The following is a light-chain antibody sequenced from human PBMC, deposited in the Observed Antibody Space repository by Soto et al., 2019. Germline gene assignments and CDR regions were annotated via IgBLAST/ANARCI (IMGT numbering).Light chain of an antibody. CDR2: TSS. CDR1: QSISTY. J-gene: IGKJ1*01. Sequence: DIPMTQSPSSLSASVGDRVTITCRASQSISTYLNWYQQKPGKAPNLLIYTSSNLQPGVPSRFSGSGSGTDFTLAISSLQPEDFATYYCQQSFSSPRTFVQGTKVEI. CDR3: QQSFSSPRT. V-gene: IGKV1-39*01.